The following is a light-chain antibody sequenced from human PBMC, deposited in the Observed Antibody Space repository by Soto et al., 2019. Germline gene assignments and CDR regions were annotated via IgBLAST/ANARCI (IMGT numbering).Light chain of an antibody. V-gene: IGLV3-1*01. Sequence: SYELTQPPSVSGSPGQTASITCSGDKLGDKYACWYQQKPGQSPVVVIYQDSKRPSGIPERFSGSNSGNTATLTISGTQAMDEADYYCQAWDSSTVVFGGGTKLTVL. CDR3: QAWDSSTVV. J-gene: IGLJ2*01. CDR1: KLGDKY. CDR2: QDS.